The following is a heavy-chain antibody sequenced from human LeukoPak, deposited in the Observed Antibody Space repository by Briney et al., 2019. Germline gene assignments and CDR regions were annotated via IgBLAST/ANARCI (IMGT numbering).Heavy chain of an antibody. CDR3: ARARSYSNYVGYYYYYMDV. J-gene: IGHJ6*03. D-gene: IGHD4-11*01. CDR1: GYTFTSYD. V-gene: IGHV1-8*03. Sequence: ASVKVSCKASGYTFTSYDINWVRQATGQGLEWMGWMDPNSGNTGYAQKFQGRVTITRNTSISTAYMELSSLISEDTAVYYCARARSYSNYVGYYYYYMDVWGKGTTVTVSS. CDR2: MDPNSGNT.